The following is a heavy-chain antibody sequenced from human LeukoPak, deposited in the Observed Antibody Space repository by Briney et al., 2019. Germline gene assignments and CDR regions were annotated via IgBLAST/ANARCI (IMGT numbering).Heavy chain of an antibody. V-gene: IGHV3-66*01. CDR1: VFTVSSNY. D-gene: IGHD3-22*01. J-gene: IGHJ4*02. CDR3: AREEDSSGYFLDC. CDR2: IYSGGST. Sequence: GGSLRLSCAASVFTVSSNYMSWVRQAPGKGLEWVSVIYSGGSTYYADSVKGRFTISRDNSKNTLYLQMNSLRAEDTAVYYCAREEDSSGYFLDCWGQRTLVTVSS.